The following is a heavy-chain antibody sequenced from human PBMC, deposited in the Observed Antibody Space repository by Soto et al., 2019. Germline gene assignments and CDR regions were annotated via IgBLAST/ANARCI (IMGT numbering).Heavy chain of an antibody. CDR1: GFTFSSYG. J-gene: IGHJ6*02. Sequence: GGSLRLSCAASGFTFSSYGMHWVRQAPGKGLEWVAVISYDGSNKYYADSVKGRFTISRDNSKNTLYLQMNSLRAEDTAVYYCAKASILRSYYYYGMDVWGQGTTVTVSS. CDR3: AKASILRSYYYYGMDV. CDR2: ISYDGSNK. V-gene: IGHV3-30*18.